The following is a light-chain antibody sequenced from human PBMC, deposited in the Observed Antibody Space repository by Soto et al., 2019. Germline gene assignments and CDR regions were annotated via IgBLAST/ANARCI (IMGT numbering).Light chain of an antibody. CDR3: QQYNSYSPALT. Sequence: GARVTITCRARRSIDTLLAWFQQKPGKAPEILIYKASSLESGVPSRFSGSGSGTEFTLTISSLQPDDFATYYCQQYNSYSPALTFGGGTKVDI. CDR1: RSIDTL. J-gene: IGKJ4*01. V-gene: IGKV1-5*03. CDR2: KAS.